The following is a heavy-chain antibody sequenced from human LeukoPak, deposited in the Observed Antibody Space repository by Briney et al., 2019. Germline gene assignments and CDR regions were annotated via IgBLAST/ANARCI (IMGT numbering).Heavy chain of an antibody. CDR2: IIPIFGTA. D-gene: IGHD3-22*01. Sequence: GASVKVSCKASGGTFSSYAIGWVRQAPGQGLEWMGGIIPIFGTANYAQKFQGRVTITTDESTSTAYMELSSLRSEDTAVYYCARDRYYYDSSGYFSYDYWGQGTLVTVSS. CDR1: GGTFSSYA. J-gene: IGHJ4*02. V-gene: IGHV1-69*05. CDR3: ARDRYYYDSSGYFSYDY.